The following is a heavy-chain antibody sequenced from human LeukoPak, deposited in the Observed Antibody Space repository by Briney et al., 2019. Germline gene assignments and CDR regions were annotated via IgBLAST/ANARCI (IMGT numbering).Heavy chain of an antibody. CDR2: IDHGGSA. D-gene: IGHD2-2*02. V-gene: IGHV4-34*01. CDR1: GGSFSGYS. CDR3: ARSIVVVPAAIYL. Sequence: SETLSLTCAVYGGSFSGYSWNWIRQPPGKGLEWIGEIDHGGSANYNPSLESRVTISVDTSKNQFSLKLSSVTAADTAVYYCARSIVVVPAAIYLWGQGTLVTVSS. J-gene: IGHJ4*02.